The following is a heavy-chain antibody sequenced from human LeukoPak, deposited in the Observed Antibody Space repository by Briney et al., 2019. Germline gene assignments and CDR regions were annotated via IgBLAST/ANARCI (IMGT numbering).Heavy chain of an antibody. D-gene: IGHD2-15*01. Sequence: ASVKVSCKXSGYTFTNYGISWVRQAPGQGLEWMGWVSAYADDTNYLQKFQGRITMTTDTSTSTAYVELRSLRSDDTAVYYCARDCIGCHGFDYWGQGTLVTVSS. CDR3: ARDCIGCHGFDY. J-gene: IGHJ4*02. V-gene: IGHV1-18*01. CDR2: VSAYADDT. CDR1: GYTFTNYG.